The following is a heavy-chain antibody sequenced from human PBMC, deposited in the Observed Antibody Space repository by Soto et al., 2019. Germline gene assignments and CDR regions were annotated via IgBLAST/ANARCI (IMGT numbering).Heavy chain of an antibody. Sequence: ASVKVSCKASGYSFDRYGISWVRQAPGQRPEWMGWISGDNGDTRFSQKVQGRLTLTTDTSTNTAYMDLRSLSSDDTAVYYCARDRSYYYETSGYPFDYWGQGTQVTVSS. CDR2: ISGDNGDT. J-gene: IGHJ4*02. D-gene: IGHD3-22*01. CDR1: GYSFDRYG. V-gene: IGHV1-18*01. CDR3: ARDRSYYYETSGYPFDY.